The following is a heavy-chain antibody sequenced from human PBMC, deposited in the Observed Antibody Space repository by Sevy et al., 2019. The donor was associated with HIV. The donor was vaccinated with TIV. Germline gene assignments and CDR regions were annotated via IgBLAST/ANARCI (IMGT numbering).Heavy chain of an antibody. CDR2: TYYKSKWYN. J-gene: IGHJ4*02. CDR3: ARATYNWNDYRAFFFDK. Sequence: LLMQSQTLSLTCAISGDSVSNNSAAWNWIRQSPSRGLQWLGRTYYKSKWYNDYALSVKSRITINPDTSKNQFSLHLNSVTPEDTAVYYCARATYNWNDYRAFFFDKWGPGTLVTVSS. V-gene: IGHV6-1*01. CDR1: GDSVSNNSAA. D-gene: IGHD1-1*01.